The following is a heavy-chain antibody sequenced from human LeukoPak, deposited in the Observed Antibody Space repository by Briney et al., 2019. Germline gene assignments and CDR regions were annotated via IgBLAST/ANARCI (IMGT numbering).Heavy chain of an antibody. CDR1: GFTFAAYA. V-gene: IGHV3-43*02. CDR2: INKGGDRT. D-gene: IGHD1-26*01. J-gene: IGHJ5*01. Sequence: GGSLRLSCTASGFTFAAYAMHWVRQAPGKGLEWVCLINKGGDRTYYGASVKGRFTISRDNSKNSLYLQMTSLRSEDTGLYYCGTRAYYHRLDAWGQGTQVTVSS. CDR3: GTRAYYHRLDA.